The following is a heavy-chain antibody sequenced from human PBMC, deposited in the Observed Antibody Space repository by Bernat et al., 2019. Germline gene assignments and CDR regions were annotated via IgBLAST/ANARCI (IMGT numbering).Heavy chain of an antibody. D-gene: IGHD3-10*01. Sequence: EVQLVESGGGLVKPGGSLRLSCAASGFTFSSYTMNWVRQAPGNGLELVSSISSGSGYIYYADSVRGRFTISRDNAKNLLYLQMNSLRAEDTAVYYCARPSGSSGYWGQGTLVTVSS. CDR3: ARPSGSSGY. V-gene: IGHV3-21*02. CDR2: ISSGSGYI. CDR1: GFTFSSYT. J-gene: IGHJ4*02.